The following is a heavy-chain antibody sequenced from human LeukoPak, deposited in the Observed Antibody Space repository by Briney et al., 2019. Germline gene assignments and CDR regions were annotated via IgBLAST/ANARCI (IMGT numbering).Heavy chain of an antibody. CDR1: NYTFIAYG. CDR2: ISAYNGNT. D-gene: IGHD3-3*01. CDR3: ARVRVNYDFWSGPDY. V-gene: IGHV1-18*01. Sequence: GASVKVSCKTSNYTFIAYGISWVRQAPGQGLEWMGWISAYNGNTNYAQKFQDRLTVTIDTSASTAYMELSRLRSDDTAVYYCARVRVNYDFWSGPDYWGQGTLVTVSS. J-gene: IGHJ4*02.